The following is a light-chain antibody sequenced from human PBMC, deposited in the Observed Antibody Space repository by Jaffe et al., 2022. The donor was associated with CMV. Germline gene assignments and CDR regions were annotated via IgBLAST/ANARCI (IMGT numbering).Light chain of an antibody. CDR1: SSDIGPYDY. J-gene: IGLJ3*02. CDR2: DVS. Sequence: QSALTQPASVSGSPGQSITISCTGTSSDIGPYDYVSWYQQYPGKAPELIIHDVSSRPSGVPTRFSGSKSGDMASLTISGLQAGDEGDYYCSSYTTSNTVVFGGGTKLTVL. V-gene: IGLV2-14*03. CDR3: SSYTTSNTVV.